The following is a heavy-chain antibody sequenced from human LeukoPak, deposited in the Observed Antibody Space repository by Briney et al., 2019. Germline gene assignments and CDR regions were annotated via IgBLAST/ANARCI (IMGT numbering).Heavy chain of an antibody. CDR2: ISSSSSYI. J-gene: IGHJ5*02. CDR3: ARAKVAAAGTVDWFDP. D-gene: IGHD6-13*01. V-gene: IGHV3-21*01. Sequence: GGSLRLSCAASGFTFSSYSMNWVRQAPGKGLEWVSSISSSSSYIYYADSVKGRFTIPRDNAKNSLYLQMNSLRAEDTAVYYCARAKVAAAGTVDWFDPWGQGTLVTVSS. CDR1: GFTFSSYS.